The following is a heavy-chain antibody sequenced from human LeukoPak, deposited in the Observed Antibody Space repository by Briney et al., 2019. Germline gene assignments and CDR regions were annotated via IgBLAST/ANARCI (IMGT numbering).Heavy chain of an antibody. J-gene: IGHJ4*02. V-gene: IGHV4-59*01. Sequence: NRSESPSLTCTVSGGSISSYYWSWIRQPPGKGLEWIGYIYYSGSTNYHPSLKSRVTISVDTSKNQFSLKLSSVTAADTAVYYCASGSGDTPMDFDYWGEGTRVPLSS. CDR2: IYYSGST. CDR1: GGSISSYY. CDR3: ASGSGDTPMDFDY. D-gene: IGHD5-18*01.